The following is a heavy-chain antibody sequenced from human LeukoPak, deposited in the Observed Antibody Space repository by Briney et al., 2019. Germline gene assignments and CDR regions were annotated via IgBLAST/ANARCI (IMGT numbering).Heavy chain of an antibody. J-gene: IGHJ4*02. Sequence: GASVKVSCKASGYTFTIYYMHWVRQAPGQGLEWMGWINPNSGGTSYAQRFQGRVTMTRDTSISTAYMELSRLTSDDTAVYCCARNPAYCTSTSCYNDYWGQGTLVAVSS. D-gene: IGHD2-2*02. CDR3: ARNPAYCTSTSCYNDY. CDR1: GYTFTIYY. V-gene: IGHV1-2*02. CDR2: INPNSGGT.